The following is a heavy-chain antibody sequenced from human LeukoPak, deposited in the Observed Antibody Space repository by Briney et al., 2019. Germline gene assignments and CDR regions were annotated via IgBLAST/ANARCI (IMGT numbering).Heavy chain of an antibody. Sequence: GGSLRLSCAASGFTFSSYSMNWVRQAPGKGLEWVSYISSSSTTIYYADSVKGRFTISRDNAKNSLYLQMNSLRAEDTAVYYCASGPPQWLVRGPFDYWGQGTLVTVSS. CDR1: GFTFSSYS. J-gene: IGHJ4*02. D-gene: IGHD6-19*01. CDR2: ISSSSTTI. V-gene: IGHV3-48*04. CDR3: ASGPPQWLVRGPFDY.